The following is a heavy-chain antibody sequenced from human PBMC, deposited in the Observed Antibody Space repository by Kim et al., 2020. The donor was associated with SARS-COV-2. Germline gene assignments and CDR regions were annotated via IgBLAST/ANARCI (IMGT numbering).Heavy chain of an antibody. Sequence: GGSLRLSCTTSGLNFGDYAMSWFRQAPGKGLEWVAFIRSKRYGDTTEYAASVKGRFTISRDDSKRIAYLQMNGLKTEDTAVYYCTSGPYYYDSAAYYHDYWGQGTLVTVSS. CDR1: GLNFGDYA. CDR2: IRSKRYGDTT. J-gene: IGHJ4*02. CDR3: TSGPYYYDSAAYYHDY. V-gene: IGHV3-49*03. D-gene: IGHD3-22*01.